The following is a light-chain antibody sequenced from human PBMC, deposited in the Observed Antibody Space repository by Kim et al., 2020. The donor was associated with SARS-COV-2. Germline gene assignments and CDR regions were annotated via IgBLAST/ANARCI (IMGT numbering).Light chain of an antibody. V-gene: IGKV1-39*01. CDR3: QQIFSTPRT. CDR2: ETS. Sequence: ASVGDRVIITCRTSQSISTYLNWYQQKPGKAPQLLISETSTLQSGVPLRFGGRGSRTEFTLTITTLQPEDFGTYYCQQIFSTPRTFGQGTKVDIK. J-gene: IGKJ1*01. CDR1: QSISTY.